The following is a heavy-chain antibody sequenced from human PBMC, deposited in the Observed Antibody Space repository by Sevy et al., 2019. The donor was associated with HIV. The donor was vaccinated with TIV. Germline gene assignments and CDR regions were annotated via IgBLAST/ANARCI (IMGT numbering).Heavy chain of an antibody. Sequence: GGSLRLSCGASEFNFSAHALSWVRHAPGKGLEWVSDISGSGKTTYYADSVKGRFTISSDNSKNTLYLQMNSLRHEDTAVYYCARNPPRVTAYFDYWGQGTLVTVSS. V-gene: IGHV3-23*01. CDR2: ISGSGKTT. CDR3: ARNPPRVTAYFDY. J-gene: IGHJ4*02. D-gene: IGHD1-1*01. CDR1: EFNFSAHA.